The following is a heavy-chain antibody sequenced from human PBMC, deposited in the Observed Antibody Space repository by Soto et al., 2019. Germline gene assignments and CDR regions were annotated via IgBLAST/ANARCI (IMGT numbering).Heavy chain of an antibody. CDR3: ATHRGGYDRDFVY. CDR1: GFTFSSYA. V-gene: IGHV3-23*01. D-gene: IGHD5-12*01. Sequence: GGSLRLSCAASGFTFSSYAMSWVRQAPGKGLEWVSGISGTGGSTYNADSVKGRFTISRDNSKNTLYLQMNSLRAEDTAVYYCATHRGGYDRDFVYWGRGALVTVSS. CDR2: ISGTGGST. J-gene: IGHJ4*02.